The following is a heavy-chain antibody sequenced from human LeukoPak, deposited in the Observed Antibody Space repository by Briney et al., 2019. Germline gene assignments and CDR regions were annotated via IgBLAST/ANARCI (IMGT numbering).Heavy chain of an antibody. V-gene: IGHV3-30*18. Sequence: GGSLRLSCAASGFTFSSYGMHWVRQAPGKGLEWVAVIPYDGSNKYYADSVKGRLTISRDNSKNTLYLQMNSLRAEDTAVYYCAKDHKIYGSGSYYHYGMDVWGQGTTVTVSS. J-gene: IGHJ6*02. CDR2: IPYDGSNK. CDR1: GFTFSSYG. CDR3: AKDHKIYGSGSYYHYGMDV. D-gene: IGHD3-10*01.